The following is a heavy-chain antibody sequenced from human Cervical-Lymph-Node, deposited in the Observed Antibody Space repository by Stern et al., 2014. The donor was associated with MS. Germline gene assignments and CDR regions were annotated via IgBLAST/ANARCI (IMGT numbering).Heavy chain of an antibody. V-gene: IGHV3-30-3*01. CDR2: KSYDGNSK. J-gene: IGHJ4*02. CDR3: ARDGLAF. Sequence: MQLVESGGGVIQPGGSLRVSCEASGYTFSSYTMHWVRQAPGQGLEWVAVKSYDGNSKFYADSVKGRFTISRDNSKNTLFLQMNSLRTEDTAVYYCARDGLAFWGQGTLVTVSS. CDR1: GYTFSSYT.